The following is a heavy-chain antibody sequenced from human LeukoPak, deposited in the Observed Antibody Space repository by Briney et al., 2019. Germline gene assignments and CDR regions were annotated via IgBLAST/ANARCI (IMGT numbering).Heavy chain of an antibody. J-gene: IGHJ3*02. V-gene: IGHV1-8*03. Sequence: ASVKVSCKASGYTFTSYDINWVRQATGQGLEWMGWMNPNSGNTGYAQKFQGRVTITRNTSISTAYMELSSLRSEDTAVYYCATDWELSYAFDIWGQGTMVTVSS. CDR1: GYTFTSYD. D-gene: IGHD3-16*02. CDR2: MNPNSGNT. CDR3: ATDWELSYAFDI.